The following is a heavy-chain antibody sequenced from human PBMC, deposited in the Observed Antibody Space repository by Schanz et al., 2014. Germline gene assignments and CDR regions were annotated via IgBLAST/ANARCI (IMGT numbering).Heavy chain of an antibody. CDR1: GFTFSSYG. D-gene: IGHD1-26*01. J-gene: IGHJ4*02. CDR3: AGDWASGRYYSDY. V-gene: IGHV3-30*02. CDR2: IRYDGSSK. Sequence: QVQLVESGGGVVQPGGSLRLSCAASGFTFSSYGMHWVRQAPGKGLEWVAFIRYDGSSKYYADSVRGRFTISRDDSKNTLYLQMNSLRPEDTAVYYCAGDWASGRYYSDYWGQGTLVTVSS.